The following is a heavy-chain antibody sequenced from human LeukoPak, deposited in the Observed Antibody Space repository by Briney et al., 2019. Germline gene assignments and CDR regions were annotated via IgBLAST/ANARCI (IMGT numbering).Heavy chain of an antibody. Sequence: ASVKVSCKASGYTFTSYYMHWVRQAPGQGLEWMGIINPSGGSTSYAQKFQGRVTMTRDMSTSTVYMELSSLRSEDTAVYYCARCGSTSCYTRFRWFDPWGQGTLVTVSS. V-gene: IGHV1-46*01. CDR1: GYTFTSYY. CDR3: ARCGSTSCYTRFRWFDP. J-gene: IGHJ5*02. CDR2: INPSGGST. D-gene: IGHD2-2*02.